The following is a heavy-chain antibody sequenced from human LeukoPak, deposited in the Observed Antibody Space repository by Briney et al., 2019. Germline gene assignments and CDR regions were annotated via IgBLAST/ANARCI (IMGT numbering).Heavy chain of an antibody. V-gene: IGHV4-34*01. D-gene: IGHD3-22*01. Sequence: PSETLSLTCAVYGGSFSGYYWSWIRQPPGKGLEWIGEINHSGSTNYNPSLKSRVTISVDTSKNQFSLKLSSVTAADTAVYYCARGRRRKYYYDSSGYYNIFDYWRQGTLVTVSS. CDR3: ARGRRRKYYYDSSGYYNIFDY. J-gene: IGHJ4*02. CDR1: GGSFSGYY. CDR2: INHSGST.